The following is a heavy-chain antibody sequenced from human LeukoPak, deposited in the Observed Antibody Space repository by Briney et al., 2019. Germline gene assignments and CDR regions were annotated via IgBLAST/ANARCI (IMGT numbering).Heavy chain of an antibody. D-gene: IGHD2-21*02. CDR1: GFTFRSYE. J-gene: IGHJ3*02. Sequence: GGSLRLSCAASGFTFRSYEMNWVCEAPGEGLEWVSYISSSGATIYYADSVKGRFTISTENAKNSLYLQMNSLRAEDTAVYYCARDALPYCGGDCPFDIWGQGTMVTVSS. CDR2: ISSSGATI. CDR3: ARDALPYCGGDCPFDI. V-gene: IGHV3-48*03.